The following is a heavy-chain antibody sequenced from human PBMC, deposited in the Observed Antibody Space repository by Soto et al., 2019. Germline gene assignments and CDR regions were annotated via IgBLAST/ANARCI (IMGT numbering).Heavy chain of an antibody. CDR3: ARHEAAWYLDP. Sequence: SETLSLTCPVSGDSVSSGDYYWTCLRQPPGKGLEWVGHIYFSGRTNYIPTLKSRVTILLETSKNQFSMKLRFVTAANTPVYYCARHEAAWYLDPWSQGTMVTVSS. CDR2: IYFSGRT. J-gene: IGHJ5*02. CDR1: GDSVSSGDYY. V-gene: IGHV4-61*08. D-gene: IGHD6-13*01.